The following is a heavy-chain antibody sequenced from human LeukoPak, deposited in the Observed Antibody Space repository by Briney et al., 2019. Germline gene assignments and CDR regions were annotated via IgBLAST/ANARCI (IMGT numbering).Heavy chain of an antibody. V-gene: IGHV1-69*13. CDR2: IIPIFGTA. CDR1: GGTFSSYA. CDR3: ARGFDWLEYYFDY. D-gene: IGHD3-9*01. J-gene: IGHJ4*02. Sequence: SVKVSCKASGGTFSSYAISWVRQAPGQGLEWMGGIIPIFGTANYAQKFQGRVTITADESTSTAYMELSSLRSEDTAVYHCARGFDWLEYYFDYWGQGTLVTVSS.